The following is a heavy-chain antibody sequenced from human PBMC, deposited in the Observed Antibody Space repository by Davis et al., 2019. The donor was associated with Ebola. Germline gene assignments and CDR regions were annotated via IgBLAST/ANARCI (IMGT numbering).Heavy chain of an antibody. Sequence: PGGSLRLSCAASGFTFSSYWMSWVRQAPGKGLEWVANIKQDGSEKYYVDSVKGRFTISRGNAKNSLYLQKNSLRAEDTAVYYCAREGSGDSSSWYYGFDPWGQGTLVTVSS. D-gene: IGHD6-13*01. CDR1: GFTFSSYW. V-gene: IGHV3-7*01. CDR3: AREGSGDSSSWYYGFDP. J-gene: IGHJ5*02. CDR2: IKQDGSEK.